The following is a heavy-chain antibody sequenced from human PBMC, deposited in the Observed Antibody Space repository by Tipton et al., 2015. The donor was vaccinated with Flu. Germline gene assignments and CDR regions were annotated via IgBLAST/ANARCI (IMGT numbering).Heavy chain of an antibody. CDR1: GGSISSYY. Sequence: TLSLTCTVSGGSISSYYWSWIRQPPGKGLEWIGYIYYSGSTKYNPSLKSRLSMSVDTSKSQFSLKLTSVTAADTAVYYCARGSGSGTYVIFDFWGQGTLVTVSS. J-gene: IGHJ4*02. CDR2: IYYSGST. V-gene: IGHV4-59*12. CDR3: ARGSGSGTYVIFDF. D-gene: IGHD3-10*01.